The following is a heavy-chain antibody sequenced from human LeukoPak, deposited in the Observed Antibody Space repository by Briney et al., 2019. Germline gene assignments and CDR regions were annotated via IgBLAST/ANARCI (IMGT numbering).Heavy chain of an antibody. V-gene: IGHV4-59*01. Sequence: SETLSLTCTVSGGPISSFYWSWIRQSPGKGLEWIGYNYYSGSANYNPSLKSRATISVDASKNQFSLKLSSVTAADTAVYYCARGDYGDSDYRGQGILVTVSS. CDR1: GGPISSFY. D-gene: IGHD4-17*01. J-gene: IGHJ4*02. CDR2: NYYSGSA. CDR3: ARGDYGDSDY.